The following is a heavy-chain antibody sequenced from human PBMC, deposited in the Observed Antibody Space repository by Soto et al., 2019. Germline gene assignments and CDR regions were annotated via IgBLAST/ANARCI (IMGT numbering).Heavy chain of an antibody. CDR2: IYPGDSDT. CDR3: ARQGVVVPAAISYYYYYGMDV. Sequence: RGESLKISCKGSGYSFTSYWIGWVRQMPGKGLEWMGIIYPGDSDTRYSPSFQGQVTISADKSISTAYLQWSSLKASDTAMYYCARQGVVVPAAISYYYYYGMDVWGQGTTVTVSS. J-gene: IGHJ6*02. CDR1: GYSFTSYW. V-gene: IGHV5-51*01. D-gene: IGHD2-2*01.